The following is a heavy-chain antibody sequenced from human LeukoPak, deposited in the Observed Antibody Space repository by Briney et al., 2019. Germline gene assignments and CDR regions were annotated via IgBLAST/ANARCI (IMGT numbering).Heavy chain of an antibody. Sequence: GGSLRLSCAASGFTFSSYEMNWVRQAPGKGLEWVSYISSSGSTIYYADSVKGRFTISRDNAKNSLYLQMNSLRAEDTAVYYCARDNYVSSGYYFDWGQGTLVTVSS. CDR2: ISSSGSTI. V-gene: IGHV3-48*03. D-gene: IGHD3-22*01. CDR1: GFTFSSYE. CDR3: ARDNYVSSGYYFD. J-gene: IGHJ4*02.